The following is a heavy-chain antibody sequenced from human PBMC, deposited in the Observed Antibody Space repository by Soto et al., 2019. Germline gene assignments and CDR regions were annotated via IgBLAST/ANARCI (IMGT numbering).Heavy chain of an antibody. J-gene: IGHJ4*02. D-gene: IGHD6-19*01. Sequence: EVQLVESGGGLVKPGGSLRLSCAASGFNIKTYSMNWIRQAPGKGLEWVSAISSSGSHIYYADAVKGRFTISRDNANNAVFLQMNSLRSEDTGVYYCTRGESASSSSWHDYWGQGTLVTVSS. V-gene: IGHV3-21*03. CDR3: TRGESASSSSWHDY. CDR2: ISSSGSHI. CDR1: GFNIKTYS.